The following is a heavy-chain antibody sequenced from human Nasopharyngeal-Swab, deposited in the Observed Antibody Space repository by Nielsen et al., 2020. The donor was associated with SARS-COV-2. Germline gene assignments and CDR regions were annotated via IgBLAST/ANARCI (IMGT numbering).Heavy chain of an antibody. V-gene: IGHV4-59*12. D-gene: IGHD3-16*01. CDR2: IHYSGST. CDR3: VRGGLYVFDP. J-gene: IGHJ5*02. Sequence: SETLSLTCSVSGGSISSDYWSWIRQPPGKGLAWIGYIHYSGSTNYNPSLKSRVTMSVDTSKNQFSLKLSSVTAADTAVYYCVRGGLYVFDPWGQGTLVTVSS. CDR1: GGSISSDY.